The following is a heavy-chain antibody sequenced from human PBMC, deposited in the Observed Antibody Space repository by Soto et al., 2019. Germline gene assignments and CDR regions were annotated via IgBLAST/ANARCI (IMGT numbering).Heavy chain of an antibody. CDR1: GYSFTSYW. J-gene: IGHJ3*02. Sequence: PGESLKISCKGSGYSFTSYWIGWVRQMPGKGLEWMGIIYPGDSDTRYSPSFQGQVTISADKSISTAYLQWSSLKASDTAMYYCARPPKFSSTSRDDAFDIWGQGTMVTVSS. CDR3: ARPPKFSSTSRDDAFDI. D-gene: IGHD2-2*01. V-gene: IGHV5-51*01. CDR2: IYPGDSDT.